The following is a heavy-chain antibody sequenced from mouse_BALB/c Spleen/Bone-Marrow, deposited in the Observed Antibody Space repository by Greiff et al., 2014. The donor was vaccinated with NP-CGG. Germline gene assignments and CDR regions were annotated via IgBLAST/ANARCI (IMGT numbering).Heavy chain of an antibody. Sequence: EVQLQQSGAELVKPGASAKLSCTASGFNIKDTYMRWVKQRPEQGLEWIGRIDPANGNTKYDPKFQGKATITADTSSNTAYLQLSSLTSEDTAVYYCASYYYSSSYGFAYWGQGTLVTVSA. V-gene: IGHV14-3*02. CDR2: IDPANGNT. CDR3: ASYYYSSSYGFAY. CDR1: GFNIKDTY. J-gene: IGHJ3*01. D-gene: IGHD1-1*01.